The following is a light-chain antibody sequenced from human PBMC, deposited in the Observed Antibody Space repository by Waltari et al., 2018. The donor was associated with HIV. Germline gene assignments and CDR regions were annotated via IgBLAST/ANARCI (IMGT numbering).Light chain of an antibody. V-gene: IGLV2-11*01. Sequence: QSALTQPRSVSGSPGQSVTISCTGTSSDVGGYNYVSWYQQHPGKAPKLMIYDVSKRPSGFPVRFSGSKSGNTASLTISGLQAEDEADYYCCSYAGSYVFGTGTKVTVL. CDR1: SSDVGGYNY. CDR3: CSYAGSYV. CDR2: DVS. J-gene: IGLJ1*01.